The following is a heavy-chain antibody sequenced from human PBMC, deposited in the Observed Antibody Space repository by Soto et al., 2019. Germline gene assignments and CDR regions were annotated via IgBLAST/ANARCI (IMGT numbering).Heavy chain of an antibody. CDR1: GFTFSSYV. Sequence: GGSLRLSCAASGFTFSSYVMHWVRQAPGKGLEWVAVISYDGSNKYYADSVKGRFTISRDNSKNTLYLQMNSLRAEDTAVYYCAKDSKLLRFLEWSTYPDVWGQGTTVTVSS. CDR3: AKDSKLLRFLEWSTYPDV. CDR2: ISYDGSNK. D-gene: IGHD3-3*01. V-gene: IGHV3-30*18. J-gene: IGHJ6*02.